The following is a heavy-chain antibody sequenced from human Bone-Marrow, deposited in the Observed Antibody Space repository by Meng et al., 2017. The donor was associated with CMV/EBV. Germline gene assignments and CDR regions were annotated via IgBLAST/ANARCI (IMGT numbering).Heavy chain of an antibody. D-gene: IGHD6-25*01. Sequence: GGSLRLSCVGSGFKLESYALHWVRQAPGKGLEWVSSISWNSGNVGYTYSVEGRFTISRDNAKNSVYLQMNSLRPEDTALYYCAKGPGYQAAKFYFDYWGQGTLVTVSS. CDR1: GFKLESYA. V-gene: IGHV3-9*01. CDR3: AKGPGYQAAKFYFDY. CDR2: ISWNSGNV. J-gene: IGHJ4*02.